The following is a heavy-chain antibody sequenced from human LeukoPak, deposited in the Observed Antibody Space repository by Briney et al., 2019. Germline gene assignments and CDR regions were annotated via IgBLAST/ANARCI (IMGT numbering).Heavy chain of an antibody. Sequence: SSETLSLTCTVSGGSISSSSYYWGWIRQPPGKGLEWIGSIYYRGITYYNPSLKSRVTISVDTSKNQFSLKLSSVTAADTAVYYCARVVYDSSTYPKSYFDFWGQGTLVTVSS. CDR2: IYYRGIT. D-gene: IGHD3-22*01. CDR1: GGSISSSSYY. J-gene: IGHJ4*02. V-gene: IGHV4-39*07. CDR3: ARVVYDSSTYPKSYFDF.